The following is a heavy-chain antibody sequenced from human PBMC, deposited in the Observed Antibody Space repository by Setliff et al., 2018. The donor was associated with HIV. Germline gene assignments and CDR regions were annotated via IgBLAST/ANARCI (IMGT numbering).Heavy chain of an antibody. D-gene: IGHD2-15*01. CDR2: IYPGDSDT. CDR3: ATSPLGYCRGGSCSHYFDY. J-gene: IGHJ4*02. CDR1: GYSFTTYW. Sequence: GESLKISCKGSGYSFTTYWIGWVRQMPGKGLEWMGIIYPGDSDTRYSPSFQGQVTISADKSISTAYLQWSSLKASDTAMYYCATSPLGYCRGGSCSHYFDYWGPGTLVTVSS. V-gene: IGHV5-51*01.